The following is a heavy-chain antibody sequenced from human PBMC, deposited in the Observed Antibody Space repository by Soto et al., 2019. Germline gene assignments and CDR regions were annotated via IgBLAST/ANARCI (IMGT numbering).Heavy chain of an antibody. V-gene: IGHV1-69*08. CDR1: GGTFSSYT. Sequence: QVQLVQSGAEVKKPGSSVKVSCKASGGTFSSYTISWVRQAPGQGLEWMGRIIPILGIANYAQKFQGRVTITADKSTSTAYMELSSLRSEDTAVYYCARDSGSYPPYMWFDPWGQGTLVTVSS. CDR3: ARDSGSYPPYMWFDP. D-gene: IGHD1-26*01. CDR2: IIPILGIA. J-gene: IGHJ5*02.